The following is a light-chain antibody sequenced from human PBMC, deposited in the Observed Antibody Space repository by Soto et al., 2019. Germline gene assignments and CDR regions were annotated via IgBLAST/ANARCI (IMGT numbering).Light chain of an antibody. CDR1: SSDVGGYNY. CDR3: SSYTSRSSSTYV. Sequence: QSVLTQPASVSGSPGQSITISCTGTSSDVGGYNYVSWYQQHPGKAPKLMVYDVSNRPSGVSNHFSGSKSGNTASLTISGLQAEDEADYYCSSYTSRSSSTYVFGTGTKVTVL. J-gene: IGLJ1*01. V-gene: IGLV2-14*01. CDR2: DVS.